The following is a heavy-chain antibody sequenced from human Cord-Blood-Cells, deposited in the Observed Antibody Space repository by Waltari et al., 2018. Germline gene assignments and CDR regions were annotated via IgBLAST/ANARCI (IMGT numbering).Heavy chain of an antibody. CDR2: IKSKTDGGTT. Sequence: GLEWVGRIKSKTDGGTTDYAAPVKGRFTISRDDSKNTLYLQMNSLKTEDTAVYYCTTDSGAIVVVPAAMAYYYYYMDVWGKGTTVTVSS. V-gene: IGHV3-15*01. J-gene: IGHJ6*03. D-gene: IGHD2-2*01. CDR3: TTDSGAIVVVPAAMAYYYYYMDV.